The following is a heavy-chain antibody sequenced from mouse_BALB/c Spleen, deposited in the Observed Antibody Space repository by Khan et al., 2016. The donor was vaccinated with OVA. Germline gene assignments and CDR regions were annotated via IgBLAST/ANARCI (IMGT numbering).Heavy chain of an antibody. CDR2: ISYSGVT. Sequence: VQLKQSGPGLVKPSQSLSLTCTVTGYSITSGYAWNWIRQFPGNKLEWMGYISYSGVTSYTPSLKSRTSTTRDTSKNQFFLQLNSVTTEDAATDYCARVNYYGYYFDNWGQGTTLTVSS. D-gene: IGHD1-1*01. V-gene: IGHV3-2*02. J-gene: IGHJ2*01. CDR1: GYSITSGYA. CDR3: ARVNYYGYYFDN.